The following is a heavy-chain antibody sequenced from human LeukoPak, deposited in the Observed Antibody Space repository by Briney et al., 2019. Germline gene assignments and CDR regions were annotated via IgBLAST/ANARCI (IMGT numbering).Heavy chain of an antibody. V-gene: IGHV3-23*01. CDR3: AKDYYYGSGIHRRYFDY. CDR1: GFTLNSYA. CDR2: ISGSGGST. J-gene: IGHJ4*02. Sequence: PGGSLRLSCAASGFTLNSYAMSWVRQAPGKGLEWVSAISGSGGSTYYADSVKGRFTISRDNSKNTLYLQMNSLRAEDTAVYYCAKDYYYGSGIHRRYFDYWGQGTLVTVSS. D-gene: IGHD3-10*01.